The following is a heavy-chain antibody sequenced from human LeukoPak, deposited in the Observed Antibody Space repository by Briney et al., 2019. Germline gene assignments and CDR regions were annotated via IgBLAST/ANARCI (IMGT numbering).Heavy chain of an antibody. J-gene: IGHJ4*02. V-gene: IGHV3-48*01. CDR3: ARDYDFWSGYYTGIFDY. D-gene: IGHD3-3*01. Sequence: GGSLRLSCVASGFTFSNYWMHWVRQAPGEGLEWVSYISSGSSTIYYADSVKGRFTISRDNAKNSLYLQMNSLRAEDTAVYYCARDYDFWSGYYTGIFDYWGQGTLVTVSS. CDR1: GFTFSNYW. CDR2: ISSGSSTI.